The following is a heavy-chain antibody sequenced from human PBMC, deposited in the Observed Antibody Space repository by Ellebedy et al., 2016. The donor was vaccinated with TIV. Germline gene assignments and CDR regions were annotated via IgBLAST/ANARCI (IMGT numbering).Heavy chain of an antibody. CDR2: IDPSDSYT. CDR1: GYSFTSYW. CDR3: ARRVYGDSSFDY. D-gene: IGHD4-17*01. J-gene: IGHJ4*02. V-gene: IGHV5-10-1*01. Sequence: GESLKISCKGSGYSFTSYWISWVRQMPGKGLEWMGRIDPSDSYTNYSPSFQGHVTISANKSNSTAYLQWCSLNASDTAMYYRARRVYGDSSFDYWGQGTLVTVSS.